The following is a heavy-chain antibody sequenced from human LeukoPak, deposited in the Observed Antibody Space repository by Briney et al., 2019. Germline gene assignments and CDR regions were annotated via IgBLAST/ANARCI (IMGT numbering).Heavy chain of an antibody. J-gene: IGHJ4*02. Sequence: SETLSLTCSVSGGSINRNTCYWDWVRQAPGKGLEWIGEINHSGSTNYNPSLKSRVTISVDTSKNQFSLKLSSVTAADTAVYYCARGRVVIMKSGGIVADYWGQGTLVTVSS. V-gene: IGHV4-39*07. CDR3: ARGRVVIMKSGGIVADY. CDR1: GGSINRNTCY. D-gene: IGHD3-3*01. CDR2: INHSGST.